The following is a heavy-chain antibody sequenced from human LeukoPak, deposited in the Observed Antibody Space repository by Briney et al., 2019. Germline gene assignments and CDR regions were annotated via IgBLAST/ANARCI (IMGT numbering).Heavy chain of an antibody. D-gene: IGHD3-10*01. V-gene: IGHV3-23*01. CDR1: GFTFSSYS. CDR2: ISGSGDST. CDR3: AKDRGIISDY. Sequence: GGSLRLSCVVSGFTFSSYSMSWVRQAPGKGLEWVSAISGSGDSTYYADSVKGRFTISRDNSKNTLYLQMNSLRVEDTAVYYCAKDRGIISDYWGQGTLVTVSS. J-gene: IGHJ4*02.